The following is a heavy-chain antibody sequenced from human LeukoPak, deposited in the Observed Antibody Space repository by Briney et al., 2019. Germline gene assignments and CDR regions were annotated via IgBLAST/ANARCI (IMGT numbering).Heavy chain of an antibody. CDR1: GGSISSYY. V-gene: IGHV4-4*07. D-gene: IGHD6-13*01. J-gene: IGHJ4*02. CDR2: IYTSGST. CDR3: ARMRTAAGSNTFDY. Sequence: SETLSLTCTVSGGSISSYYWSWIRQPAGKGLEWIGRIYTSGSTNYNPSLKSRVTMSVDTSKNQFSLKLSSVTAADTAVYYCARMRTAAGSNTFDYWGQGTLVTVSS.